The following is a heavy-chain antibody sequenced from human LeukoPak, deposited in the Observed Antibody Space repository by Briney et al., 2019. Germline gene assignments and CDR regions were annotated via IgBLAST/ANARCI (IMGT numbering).Heavy chain of an antibody. CDR3: ARDLGHTGYDLYDY. Sequence: GGSLRLSCAVSGINFRGYWMAWVRQAPGKGLEWVANMKQDGSEKYYVDSVKGRFTITRDNAKNSLYLEMNSLRVEDTAVYYCARDLGHTGYDLYDYWGQGTLVTVSS. CDR2: MKQDGSEK. V-gene: IGHV3-7*01. D-gene: IGHD5-12*01. J-gene: IGHJ4*02. CDR1: GINFRGYW.